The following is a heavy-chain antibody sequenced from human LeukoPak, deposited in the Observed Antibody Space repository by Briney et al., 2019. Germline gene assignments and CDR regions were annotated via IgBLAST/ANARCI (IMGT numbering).Heavy chain of an antibody. D-gene: IGHD4-11*01. V-gene: IGHV1-69*05. CDR1: GGTFSSYA. Sequence: GASVKVSCKASGGTFSSYAISWVRQAPGQGLEWMGGIIPIFGTANYAQKFQGRVTITTDESTSTAYMELSSLRSEDTAVYYCARNLPGSVQYHYYMDVWGKGTTVTVSS. CDR3: ARNLPGSVQYHYYMDV. CDR2: IIPIFGTA. J-gene: IGHJ6*03.